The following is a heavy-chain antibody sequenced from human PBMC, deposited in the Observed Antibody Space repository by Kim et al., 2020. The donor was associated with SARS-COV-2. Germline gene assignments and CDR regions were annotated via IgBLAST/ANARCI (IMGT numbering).Heavy chain of an antibody. CDR1: GFTFSSYA. Sequence: GGSLRLSCAASGFTFSSYAMHWVRQAPGKGLEWVAVISYDGSNKYYADSVKGRFTISRDNSKNTLYLQMNSLRAEDTAVYYCARAMVRGVGDVDYWGQGTLVTVSS. J-gene: IGHJ4*02. CDR3: ARAMVRGVGDVDY. V-gene: IGHV3-30*04. D-gene: IGHD3-10*01. CDR2: ISYDGSNK.